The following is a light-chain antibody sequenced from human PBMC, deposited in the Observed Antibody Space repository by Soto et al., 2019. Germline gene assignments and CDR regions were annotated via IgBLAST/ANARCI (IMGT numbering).Light chain of an antibody. CDR2: AAS. V-gene: IGKV1-39*01. CDR1: QSFSSY. Sequence: DIQMTQSPSSLSASVGDRVTITCRASQSFSSYLNWYQQKPGKAPKLLIYAASSLQRGVPSRFSGSGSGTDFTLTISSLQPEDFATYYCQQSYSTPQTFGQGTKVDIK. CDR3: QQSYSTPQT. J-gene: IGKJ1*01.